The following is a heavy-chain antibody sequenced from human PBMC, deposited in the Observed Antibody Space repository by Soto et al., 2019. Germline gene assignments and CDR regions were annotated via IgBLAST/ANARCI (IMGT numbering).Heavy chain of an antibody. V-gene: IGHV3-33*01. CDR3: ARDQEPTSPFPYYYYGMDV. Sequence: QVQLVESGGGVGQPGRSLRLSCAASGFTFSSYGMHWVRQAPGKGLEWVAVIWYDGSNKYYADSVKGRFTISRDNSKNTMYLQMTSLRAEDTAVYYCARDQEPTSPFPYYYYGMDVWGQGTTVTVSS. CDR2: IWYDGSNK. D-gene: IGHD2-2*01. J-gene: IGHJ6*02. CDR1: GFTFSSYG.